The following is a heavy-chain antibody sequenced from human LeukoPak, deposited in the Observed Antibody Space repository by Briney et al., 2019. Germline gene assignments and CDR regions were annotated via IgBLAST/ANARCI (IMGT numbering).Heavy chain of an antibody. D-gene: IGHD4-17*01. CDR2: IYYSGST. CDR3: ARDRTYGDYVVESYYGMDV. Sequence: SETLSLTCTVSGVSVSSGSYYWSWIRQPPGKGLEWIGYIYYSGSTNYNPSLKSRVTISVDTSKNQFSLKLSSVTAADTAVYYCARDRTYGDYVVESYYGMDVWGQGTTVTVSS. V-gene: IGHV4-61*01. J-gene: IGHJ6*02. CDR1: GVSVSSGSYY.